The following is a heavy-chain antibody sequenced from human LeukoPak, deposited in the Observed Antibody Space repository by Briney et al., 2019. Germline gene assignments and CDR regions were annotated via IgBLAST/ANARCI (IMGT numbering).Heavy chain of an antibody. CDR3: AREGGITMILIHDDAFDI. CDR1: GGTFSSYA. V-gene: IGHV1-69*06. J-gene: IGHJ3*02. Sequence: ASVKVSCKASGGTFSSYAISWVRQAPGQGLEWMGGIIPIFGTANYAQKFQGRVTITADKSTSTAYMELSSLRSEDTAVYYCAREGGITMILIHDDAFDIWGQGTMVTVSS. CDR2: IIPIFGTA. D-gene: IGHD3-22*01.